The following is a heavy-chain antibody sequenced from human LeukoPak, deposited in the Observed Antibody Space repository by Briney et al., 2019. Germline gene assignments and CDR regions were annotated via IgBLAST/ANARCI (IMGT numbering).Heavy chain of an antibody. Sequence: GGSLRLSCAASGFTFHVYAIYWVRQAPGKGLEWVSLISGNGHTISYADSVRGRFTISRDNTKNSLYLQMDSLTTEDTAVYYCARDDGASSLLDFWGQGTLVTVSS. CDR3: ARDDGASSLLDF. CDR1: GFTFHVYA. J-gene: IGHJ4*02. CDR2: ISGNGHTI. D-gene: IGHD3-16*02. V-gene: IGHV3-43*02.